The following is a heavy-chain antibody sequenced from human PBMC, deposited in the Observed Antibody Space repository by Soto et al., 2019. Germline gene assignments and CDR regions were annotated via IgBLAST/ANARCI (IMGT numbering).Heavy chain of an antibody. CDR1: GGSISSSNW. CDR2: IYHSGST. J-gene: IGHJ6*03. D-gene: IGHD3-10*01. Sequence: TLSLTCAGSGGSISSSNWWSWVRQPPGKGLEWIGEIYHSGSTNYNPSLKSRVTISVNKSKNQFSLKLSSVTAADTAVYYCARVGRDGSGESSECYYYYYMVVWGKGTTLTVSS. CDR3: ARVGRDGSGESSECYYYYYMVV. V-gene: IGHV4-4*02.